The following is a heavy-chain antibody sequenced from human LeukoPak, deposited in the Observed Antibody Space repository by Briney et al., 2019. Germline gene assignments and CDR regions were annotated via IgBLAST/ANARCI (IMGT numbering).Heavy chain of an antibody. CDR2: ISGSGGST. CDR3: ARAGSGRSPDWFDP. Sequence: GGSLRLSCAASGFTFSSYGMSWVRQAPGKGLEWVSAISGSGGSTYYADSVKGRFTISRDNAKNSLYLQMNSLRAEDTAVYYCARAGSGRSPDWFDPWGQGTLVTVSS. D-gene: IGHD1-26*01. J-gene: IGHJ5*02. CDR1: GFTFSSYG. V-gene: IGHV3-23*01.